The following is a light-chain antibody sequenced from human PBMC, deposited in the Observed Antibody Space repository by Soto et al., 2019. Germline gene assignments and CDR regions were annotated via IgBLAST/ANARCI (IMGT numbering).Light chain of an antibody. Sequence: DIQMTQSPSSLSPSLGDRVTIPCRASQSISRYLNWYQQKIGKAPKLLIYGVSTLQPGVPSRFSGSGSGTDFTLTISSLQPDDFATYYCQQSYNTPWTCGQGTKVEI. CDR3: QQSYNTPWT. CDR1: QSISRY. J-gene: IGKJ1*01. CDR2: GVS. V-gene: IGKV1-39*01.